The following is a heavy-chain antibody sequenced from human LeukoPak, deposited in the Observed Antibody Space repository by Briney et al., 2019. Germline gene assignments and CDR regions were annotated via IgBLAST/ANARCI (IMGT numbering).Heavy chain of an antibody. J-gene: IGHJ4*02. Sequence: SETLSLTCAVYGGSFSGYYWSWIRQPPGKGLEWIGEINHSGSTYYNPSLKSRVTISVDTSKNQFSLKLSSVTAADTAVYYCARSPKQQLVPDYWGQGTLVTVSS. CDR3: ARSPKQQLVPDY. CDR1: GGSFSGYY. V-gene: IGHV4-34*09. CDR2: INHSGST. D-gene: IGHD6-13*01.